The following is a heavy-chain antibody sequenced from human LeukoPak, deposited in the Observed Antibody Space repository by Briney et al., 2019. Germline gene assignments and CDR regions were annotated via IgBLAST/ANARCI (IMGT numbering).Heavy chain of an antibody. CDR1: GYNFPTYY. D-gene: IGHD3-10*01. CDR2: IDPSDSYT. Sequence: GESLKISCKGSGYNFPTYYITWVRQMPGKGLEWMGNIDPSDSYTNYSPSFEGHVTISVDKSIYTAYLQWSSLNASDTAMYYCARGREYGASGYGMDVWGQGTTVIVSS. V-gene: IGHV5-10-1*01. J-gene: IGHJ6*02. CDR3: ARGREYGASGYGMDV.